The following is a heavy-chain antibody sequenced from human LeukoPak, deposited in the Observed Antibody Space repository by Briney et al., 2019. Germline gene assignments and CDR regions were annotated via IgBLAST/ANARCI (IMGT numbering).Heavy chain of an antibody. V-gene: IGHV3-30-3*01. D-gene: IGHD2-2*01. CDR3: ARGSNIVMIPAASDY. J-gene: IGHJ4*02. CDR2: ISNDGSNK. CDR1: GFTFSSHA. Sequence: GGSLRLSCAASGFTFSSHAMYWVREDPGKGLEWVAVISNDGSNKYYADSVKGRFSISRDNSENTLYLQMNSLRAEDTAVYYCARGSNIVMIPAASDYWGQGTLVTVSS.